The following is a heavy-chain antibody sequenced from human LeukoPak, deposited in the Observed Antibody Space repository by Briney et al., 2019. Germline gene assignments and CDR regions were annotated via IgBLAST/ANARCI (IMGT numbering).Heavy chain of an antibody. CDR1: GYTFTSYG. V-gene: IGHV1-18*01. Sequence: GASVTVSCKASGYTFTSYGISWVRQAPGQGLEWMGWISPYNGNTNYAQKLQGRVTMTTDTSTSTAYMDLRSLRSDDTAVYYCARGGLGYCSGGSCPSNWFDPWGQGTLVTVSS. D-gene: IGHD2-15*01. CDR3: ARGGLGYCSGGSCPSNWFDP. J-gene: IGHJ5*02. CDR2: ISPYNGNT.